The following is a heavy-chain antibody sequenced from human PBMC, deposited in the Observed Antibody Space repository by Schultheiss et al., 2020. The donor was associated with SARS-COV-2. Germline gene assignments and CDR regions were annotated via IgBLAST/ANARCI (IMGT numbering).Heavy chain of an antibody. J-gene: IGHJ4*02. CDR1: GGSISSSSSY. Sequence: SQTLSLTCTVSGGSISSSSSYWGWIRQPPGKGLEWIGSIYYSGSTYYNPSLKSRVTISVDRSKNQFSLKLSSVTAADTAVYYCARRGYYGDRFDYWGQGTLVTVS. D-gene: IGHD4-17*01. CDR2: IYYSGST. V-gene: IGHV4-39*01. CDR3: ARRGYYGDRFDY.